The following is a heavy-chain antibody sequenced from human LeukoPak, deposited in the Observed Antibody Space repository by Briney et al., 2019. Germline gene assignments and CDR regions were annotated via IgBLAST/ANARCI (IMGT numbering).Heavy chain of an antibody. CDR3: ARGRMRLLWFGDGSHSNFDY. CDR2: INHSGST. V-gene: IGHV4-34*01. CDR1: GGSFSGYY. Sequence: SETLSLTCAVYGGSFSGYYWSWIRQPPGKGLEWIGEINHSGSTNYNPSLKSRVTISVDTSKNQFSLKLSSVTAADTAVYYCARGRMRLLWFGDGSHSNFDYWGQGTLVTVSS. D-gene: IGHD3-10*01. J-gene: IGHJ4*02.